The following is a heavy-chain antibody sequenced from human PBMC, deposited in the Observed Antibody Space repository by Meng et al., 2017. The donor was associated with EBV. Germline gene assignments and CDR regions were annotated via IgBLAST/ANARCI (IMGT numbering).Heavy chain of an antibody. J-gene: IGHJ4*02. CDR3: ASESGRGFTPDY. CDR2: LIPMSDAP. D-gene: IGHD3-10*01. CDR1: GGTFRSDA. Sequence: VQLVQSGAEVKKPWSSVKVSCKTTGGTFRSDAVSWVRQAPGQGLEWMGGLIPMSDAPHYAQKFQGRVTMTADESTNTHYMDLSGLRFEDTAVYYCASESGRGFTPDYWGQGTLVTVSS. V-gene: IGHV1-69*01.